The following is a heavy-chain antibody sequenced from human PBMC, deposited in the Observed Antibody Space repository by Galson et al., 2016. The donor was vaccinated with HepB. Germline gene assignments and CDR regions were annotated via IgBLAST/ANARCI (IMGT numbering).Heavy chain of an antibody. CDR3: ARERGLHGMDV. V-gene: IGHV1-3*01. Sequence: SVKVSCKASGYTFSSYAIHWVRQAPGQRLEWMGWISGGNGQTKYSQKFQGRVTITRDTSASSASMELSSLTSEDTAVYYCARERGLHGMDVWGQGTTVTVSS. D-gene: IGHD3-10*01. J-gene: IGHJ6*02. CDR1: GYTFSSYA. CDR2: ISGGNGQT.